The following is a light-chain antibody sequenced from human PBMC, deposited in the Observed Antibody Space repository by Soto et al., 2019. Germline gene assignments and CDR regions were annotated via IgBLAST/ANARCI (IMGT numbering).Light chain of an antibody. CDR3: QKYSGAPPA. CDR1: QAISIY. Sequence: DIQMTQSPSSLPTSVGDRVTITCRASQAISIYLAWYQQKPGKVPKLLIYAASTLQSGVPSRFSGSGSGTDFTLTISSLQPEDVATYYCQKYSGAPPAFGQGTKVEI. J-gene: IGKJ1*01. CDR2: AAS. V-gene: IGKV1-27*01.